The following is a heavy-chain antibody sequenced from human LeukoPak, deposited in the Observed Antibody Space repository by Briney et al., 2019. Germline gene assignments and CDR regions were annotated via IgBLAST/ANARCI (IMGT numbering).Heavy chain of an antibody. CDR3: ARLITGPYYFDY. Sequence: GGSLRLSCAASGFTFSSYWMSWVRQAAGKGLEWVANIKQDGSEKYYVDSLKGRFTISRDNAKNSLFLQMNSLRAEDTAVYYCARLITGPYYFDYWGQGTLVTVSS. J-gene: IGHJ4*02. V-gene: IGHV3-7*01. CDR2: IKQDGSEK. D-gene: IGHD1-14*01. CDR1: GFTFSSYW.